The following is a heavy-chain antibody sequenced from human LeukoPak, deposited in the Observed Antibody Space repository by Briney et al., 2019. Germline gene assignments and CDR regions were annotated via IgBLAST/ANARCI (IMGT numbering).Heavy chain of an antibody. D-gene: IGHD5-24*01. CDR2: FDPEDGER. Sequence: ASVKASCKVSGNSLPEISMPWVRQAPGKGTEWMGGFDPEDGERMSAQQFQGRVTMTQDTPPDTAYFALESLRPEDTAVFYCATGRDGYDYSIDAWGQGTLVTVSS. CDR3: ATGRDGYDYSIDA. CDR1: GNSLPEIS. J-gene: IGHJ5*02. V-gene: IGHV1-24*01.